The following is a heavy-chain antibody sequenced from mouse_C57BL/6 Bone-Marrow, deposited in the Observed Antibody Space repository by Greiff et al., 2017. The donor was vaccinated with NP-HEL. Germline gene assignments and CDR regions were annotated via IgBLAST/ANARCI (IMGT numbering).Heavy chain of an antibody. V-gene: IGHV5-12*01. CDR1: GFTFSDYY. D-gene: IGHD1-1*01. J-gene: IGHJ4*01. CDR2: ISNGGGST. CDR3: AREGGSSYVDYAMDY. Sequence: EVNLVESGGGLVQPGGSLKLSCAASGFTFSDYYMYWVRQTPEKRLEWVAYISNGGGSTYYPDTVKGRFTISRDKAKNTLYLQMSRLKSEDTAMYYWAREGGSSYVDYAMDYWGQGTSVTVSS.